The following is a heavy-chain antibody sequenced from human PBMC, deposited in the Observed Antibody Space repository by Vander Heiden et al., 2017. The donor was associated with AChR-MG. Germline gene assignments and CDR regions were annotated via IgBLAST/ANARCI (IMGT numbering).Heavy chain of an antibody. CDR2: ISYDGSNK. V-gene: IGHV3-30*18. CDR1: GFTFSSYG. Sequence: QVQLVESGGGVVQPGRSLRLSCAASGFTFSSYGMHWVRQAPGKGLEWVAVISYDGSNKYYANSMKGRFTISRDNSKNTLYLQMNSLRAEDTAVYYCAKEFKGRIAARPSGAFDIWGQGTMVTVSS. CDR3: AKEFKGRIAARPSGAFDI. D-gene: IGHD6-6*01. J-gene: IGHJ3*02.